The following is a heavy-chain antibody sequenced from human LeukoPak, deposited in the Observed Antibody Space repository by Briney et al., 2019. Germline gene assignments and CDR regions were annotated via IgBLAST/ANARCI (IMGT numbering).Heavy chain of an antibody. CDR3: ASSQRVFAGLDITGAPAVY. D-gene: IGHD1-20*01. CDR2: IEPDGSVS. Sequence: LRLSCXASGFTXSRYWMYWVRQAPGKGLEWLANIEPDGSVSYYVDSVKGRFTISRDNAKNSLYLQMNSLRAEDTAVYYCASSQRVFAGLDITGAPAVYWGQGTLVTVSS. J-gene: IGHJ4*02. V-gene: IGHV3-7*01. CDR1: GFTXSRYW.